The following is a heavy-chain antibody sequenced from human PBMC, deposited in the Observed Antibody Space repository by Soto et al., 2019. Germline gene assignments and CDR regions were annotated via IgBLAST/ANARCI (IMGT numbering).Heavy chain of an antibody. Sequence: TSETLSLTCAVSSGSISSSNWWSWVRQPPGKGLEWIGEIYHSGSTNYNPSLKSRVTISVDKSKNQFSLKLSSVTAADTAVYYCASWTTELPDGQFDPWGQGTLVTVSS. CDR1: SGSISSSNW. V-gene: IGHV4-4*02. CDR3: ASWTTELPDGQFDP. D-gene: IGHD1-7*01. J-gene: IGHJ5*02. CDR2: IYHSGST.